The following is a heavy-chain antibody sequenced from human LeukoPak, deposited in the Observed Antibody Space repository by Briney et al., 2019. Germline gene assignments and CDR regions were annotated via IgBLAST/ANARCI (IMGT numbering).Heavy chain of an antibody. CDR3: ARGNGNVGGRLDP. V-gene: IGHV3-66*01. J-gene: IGHJ5*02. CDR2: LYSSGYS. Sequence: GGSLRLSCAASGFSVSSNYMSWVRQAPGKGLEWVSVLYSSGYSKYADSVKGRFSISRDNSENTLSLQMNSLRAEDTAVYYCARGNGNVGGRLDPWGQGTRVTVSS. D-gene: IGHD4-23*01. CDR1: GFSVSSNY.